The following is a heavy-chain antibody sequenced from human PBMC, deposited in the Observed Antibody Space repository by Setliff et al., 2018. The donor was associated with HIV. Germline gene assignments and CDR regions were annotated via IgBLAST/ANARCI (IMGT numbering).Heavy chain of an antibody. CDR2: IVVGSGKT. D-gene: IGHD5-12*01. CDR1: GFTFTGSA. Sequence: ASVKVSCKASGFTFTGSAVQWMRQARGQRPEWIGWIVVGSGKTEYAQKFQERVTITRDMSTSTAYMELRCLRYDDTAVYYCAPVRAGYNYFFDYWGQGTLVTVSS. J-gene: IGHJ4*02. V-gene: IGHV1-58*01. CDR3: APVRAGYNYFFDY.